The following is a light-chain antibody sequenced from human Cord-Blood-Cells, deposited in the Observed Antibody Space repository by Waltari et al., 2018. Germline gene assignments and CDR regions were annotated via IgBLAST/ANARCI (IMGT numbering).Light chain of an antibody. CDR3: QQYNSYSWT. CDR2: DAS. Sequence: DIQMTQSPSTLSESVGDRVTITCRASQSISSGLAWYQQKPGKAPKLLIYDASSLESGVPSRFSGSGSGTEFTLTISSLQPDDFATYYCQQYNSYSWTFGQGP. V-gene: IGKV1-5*01. J-gene: IGKJ1*01. CDR1: QSISSG.